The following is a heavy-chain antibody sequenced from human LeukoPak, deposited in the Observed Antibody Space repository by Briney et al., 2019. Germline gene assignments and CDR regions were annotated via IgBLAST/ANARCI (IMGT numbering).Heavy chain of an antibody. CDR2: IKQDGSEK. V-gene: IGHV3-7*01. CDR3: ARAVVTMIRGVIDYGMDV. CDR1: GFTFSNYG. Sequence: GGSLRLSCAASGFTFSNYGMHWVRQVPGKGLEWVANIKQDGSEKYYVDSVKGRFTVSRDNARNSLYVQMNSLRAEDTAVYYCARAVVTMIRGVIDYGMDVWGQGTTVTVSS. D-gene: IGHD3-10*01. J-gene: IGHJ6*02.